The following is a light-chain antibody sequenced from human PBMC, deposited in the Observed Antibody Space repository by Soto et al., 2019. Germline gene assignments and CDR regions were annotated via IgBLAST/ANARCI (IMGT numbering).Light chain of an antibody. Sequence: SYELTQPPSVSVAPGKTATITCGGNNIGGRSVHWYQQKPGQAPVLVIYYDSDRPSGIPERFAGSNSGNTATLTISRVAAGDEAEYYCQVWDRSNDHAVFGTGTKVTVL. CDR3: QVWDRSNDHAV. CDR1: NIGGRS. CDR2: YDS. J-gene: IGLJ1*01. V-gene: IGLV3-21*04.